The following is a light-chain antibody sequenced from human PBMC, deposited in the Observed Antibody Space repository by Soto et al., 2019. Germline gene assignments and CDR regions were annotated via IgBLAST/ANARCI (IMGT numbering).Light chain of an antibody. CDR2: AAS. J-gene: IGKJ5*01. Sequence: DIQITQSPTSLSASVVDRATITCRASQSISTYLNWYQQKPRKAPKILIYAASGLHTGVPSRFSGSGSGTDFTLTITSLQPEDFATYYCQQSYSMPPTFGQGTRLEIK. CDR3: QQSYSMPPT. CDR1: QSISTY. V-gene: IGKV1-39*01.